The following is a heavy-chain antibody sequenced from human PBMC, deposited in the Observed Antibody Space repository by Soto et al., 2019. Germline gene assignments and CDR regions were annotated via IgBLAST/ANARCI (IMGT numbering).Heavy chain of an antibody. Sequence: GSLRLSCAASGFTVSSNYMSWVRQAPGKGLEWVSVIYSGGSTYYADSVKGRFTISRDNSKNTLYLQMNSLRAEDTAVYYCARVGKYSPYYYYGMDVWGQGTTVTVSS. CDR1: GFTVSSNY. CDR3: ARVGKYSPYYYYGMDV. D-gene: IGHD6-6*01. CDR2: IYSGGST. V-gene: IGHV3-53*01. J-gene: IGHJ6*02.